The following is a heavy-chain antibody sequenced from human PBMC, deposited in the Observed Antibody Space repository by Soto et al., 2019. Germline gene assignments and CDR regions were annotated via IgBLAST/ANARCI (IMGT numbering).Heavy chain of an antibody. CDR3: AAQAGGGGY. J-gene: IGHJ4*02. V-gene: IGHV3-53*01. D-gene: IGHD3-10*01. CDR1: GFTVSNNY. Sequence: EVQLVESGGGLIQPGGSLRLSCAVSGFTVSNNYMSWVRQAPGKGLEGVSVIYSGGYTAYGDSVKGRFTISRDNSKNTIYLKRNSRRAPAPALCYCAAQAGGGGYWGQGTLVTVSS. CDR2: IYSGGYT.